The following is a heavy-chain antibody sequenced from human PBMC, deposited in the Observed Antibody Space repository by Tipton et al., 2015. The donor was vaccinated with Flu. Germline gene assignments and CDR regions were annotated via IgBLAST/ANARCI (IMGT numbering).Heavy chain of an antibody. V-gene: IGHV4-61*02. D-gene: IGHD3-10*01. CDR3: ARDDGDYGSGTYHYYSGMDV. Sequence: TLSLTCAVSGDSISSGAHYWSWIRQPAGKGLEWIGRIYTSGNTNYNPSLKTRVTISVDTSKNQFSLKLTSVTAADTAVYYCARDDGDYGSGTYHYYSGMDVWGQGTTVTVSS. CDR2: IYTSGNT. CDR1: GDSISSGAHY. J-gene: IGHJ6*02.